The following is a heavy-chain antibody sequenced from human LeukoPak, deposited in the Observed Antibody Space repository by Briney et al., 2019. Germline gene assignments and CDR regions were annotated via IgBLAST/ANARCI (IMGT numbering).Heavy chain of an antibody. CDR2: ISSSGSII. CDR1: GFAFSDYY. D-gene: IGHD2-2*01. CDR3: ARVCSTTSCYLGVRGDY. V-gene: IGHV3-11*04. Sequence: PGGSLRLSCAASGFAFSDYYMSCIRQAPGKGLEWVTYISSSGSIIYYADSVKGRFTISRDNAKNSLFLQMTSLRAEDTAVYYCARVCSTTSCYLGVRGDYWGQGTLVTVSS. J-gene: IGHJ4*02.